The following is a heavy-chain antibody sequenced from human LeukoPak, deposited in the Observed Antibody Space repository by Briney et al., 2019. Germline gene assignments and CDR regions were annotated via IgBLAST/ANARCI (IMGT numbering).Heavy chain of an antibody. D-gene: IGHD6-13*01. V-gene: IGHV3-23*01. CDR2: ISGSGGST. Sequence: PGGSLRLSCAASGFTFSSYAMSWVRQAPGKGLEWVSAISGSGGSTYYADSVKGRFTISRDNSKNTLYLQMNSLRAEDTAVYYCAKEGSSSWYGGIDWFDPWGQGTLVTVSS. J-gene: IGHJ5*02. CDR1: GFTFSSYA. CDR3: AKEGSSSWYGGIDWFDP.